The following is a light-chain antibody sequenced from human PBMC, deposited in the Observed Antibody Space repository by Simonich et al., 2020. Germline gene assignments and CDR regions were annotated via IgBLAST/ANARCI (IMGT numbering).Light chain of an antibody. J-gene: IGKJ5*01. Sequence: DIVLTQTPLSLSVTPGQPASISCKSSQSLLPSAGKTYLYWYLRKPGQSPQLLIFECSNRFSGGPDRFSGSGSGTDFTLKISRVEAEDVGVYYCMQSIQLPITFGQGTRLEIK. CDR1: QSLLPSAGKTY. CDR3: MQSIQLPIT. CDR2: ECS. V-gene: IGKV2D-29*02.